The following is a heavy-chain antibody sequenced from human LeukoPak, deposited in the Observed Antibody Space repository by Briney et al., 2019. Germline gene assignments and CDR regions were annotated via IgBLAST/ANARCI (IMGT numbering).Heavy chain of an antibody. CDR1: GYTFTHHG. CDR3: ARDFSNTSGLKVVLDY. D-gene: IGHD3-22*01. V-gene: IGHV1-18*01. CDR2: ISGYNADA. Sequence: ASVRVSCKTSGYTFTHHGITWVRQAPGQGLEFVGWISGYNADAKYAQNLQDRVTMAIDKSTSTAYMELRSLRSDDTAVYYCARDFSNTSGLKVVLDYWGQGTLVTVSS. J-gene: IGHJ4*02.